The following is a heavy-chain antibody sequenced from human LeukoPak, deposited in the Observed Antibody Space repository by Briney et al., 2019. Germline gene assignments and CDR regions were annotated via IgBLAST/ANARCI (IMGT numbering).Heavy chain of an antibody. CDR1: GGSISSYY. CDR3: ARQAPYYYDSSGYYRDAFDI. Sequence: SETLSLTCTVSGGSISSYYWSWIRQPPGKGLEWIGYIYYSGSTNYNPSLKSRVTISVDTSKNQFSLKLSSVTAADTAVYYCARQAPYYYDSSGYYRDAFDIWGQGTMVTVSS. D-gene: IGHD3-22*01. CDR2: IYYSGST. J-gene: IGHJ3*02. V-gene: IGHV4-59*08.